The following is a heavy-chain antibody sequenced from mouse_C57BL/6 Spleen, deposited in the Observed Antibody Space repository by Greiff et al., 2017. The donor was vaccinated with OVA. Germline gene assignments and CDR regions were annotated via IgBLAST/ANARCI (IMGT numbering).Heavy chain of an antibody. D-gene: IGHD2-1*01. Sequence: VQLQQSGPELVKPGASVKISCKASGYSFTGYYMNWVKQSPEKSLEWIGEINPSTGGTTYNQKFKAKATLTVDKSSSTAYMQLKSLTSEDSAVYYCARALYGNYIDYWGQGTTLTVSS. V-gene: IGHV1-42*01. CDR1: GYSFTGYY. CDR3: ARALYGNYIDY. J-gene: IGHJ2*01. CDR2: INPSTGGT.